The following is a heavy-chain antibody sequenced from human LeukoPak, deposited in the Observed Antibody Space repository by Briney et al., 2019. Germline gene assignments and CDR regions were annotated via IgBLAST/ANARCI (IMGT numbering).Heavy chain of an antibody. CDR2: ISGSGDST. Sequence: GGSLRLSCAASGFTFSSYAMSWVRQAPGKGLEWVSAISGSGDSTYYADSVKGRFSISRDNSKNTLYLQMNSLRAEDTAVYYCAKVRDCANGVCHYYFDYWGQETLVTVSS. CDR3: AKVRDCANGVCHYYFDY. V-gene: IGHV3-23*01. D-gene: IGHD2-8*01. CDR1: GFTFSSYA. J-gene: IGHJ4*02.